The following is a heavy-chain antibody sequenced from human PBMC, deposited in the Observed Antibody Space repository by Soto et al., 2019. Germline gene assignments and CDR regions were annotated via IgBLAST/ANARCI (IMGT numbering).Heavy chain of an antibody. J-gene: IGHJ6*02. CDR2: IIPIFGTA. D-gene: IGHD4-4*01. Sequence: QVQLVQSGAEVKKPGSSVKVSCKASGGTFSSYAISWVRQAPGQGLEWMGGIIPIFGTANYAQKFQGRVTITADESTSTAYMELSSLRSEDTAVYYCASTVTTFGGEDYYYYVMDVWGQGTTVTVSS. CDR3: ASTVTTFGGEDYYYYVMDV. V-gene: IGHV1-69*01. CDR1: GGTFSSYA.